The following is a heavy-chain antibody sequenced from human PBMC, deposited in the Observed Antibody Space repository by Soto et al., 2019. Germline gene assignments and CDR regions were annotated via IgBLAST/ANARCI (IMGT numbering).Heavy chain of an antibody. J-gene: IGHJ6*02. D-gene: IGHD3-10*01. V-gene: IGHV5-51*03. CDR3: ATANGSGSYPGNPPKFDDGMAV. Sequence: EVQLVQSGAEVKKPGESLKISCKGSGYSFTSYWIGWVRQMPGKGLECMGSIYPGDSVTRYSPSCQGQVTISADKSISTAYLQRRSLKESTTTRYSCATANGSGSYPGNPPKFDDGMAVWGQGTTVPVSS. CDR1: GYSFTSYW. CDR2: IYPGDSVT.